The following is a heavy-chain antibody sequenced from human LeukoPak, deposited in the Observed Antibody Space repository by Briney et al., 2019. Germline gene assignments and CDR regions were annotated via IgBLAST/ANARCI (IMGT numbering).Heavy chain of an antibody. CDR2: IYYSGST. V-gene: IGHV4-30-4*08. CDR3: ARAGGDSSGCYLKY. CDR1: GGSISSGDYY. Sequence: PSETLSLTCTVSGGSISSGDYYWSWIRQPPGKGLEWIGYIYYSGSTYYNPSLKSRVTISVDTSKNQFSLKLSSVTAADTAVYYCARAGGDSSGCYLKYWGQGTLVTVSS. D-gene: IGHD3-22*01. J-gene: IGHJ4*02.